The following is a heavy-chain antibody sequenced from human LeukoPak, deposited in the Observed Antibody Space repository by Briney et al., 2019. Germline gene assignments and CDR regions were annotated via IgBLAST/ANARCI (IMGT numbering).Heavy chain of an antibody. J-gene: IGHJ4*02. CDR1: GFTLSSYA. CDR3: AKRAPYYFDY. Sequence: GGSLRLSCAASGFTLSSYAMSWVRQAPGKGLEWVSAISGSGNTYHADSVKGRFTISRDSSKNTLFLQMNRLRPEDAAVYYCAKRAPYYFDYWGQGTLVTVSS. V-gene: IGHV3-23*01. CDR2: ISGSGNT.